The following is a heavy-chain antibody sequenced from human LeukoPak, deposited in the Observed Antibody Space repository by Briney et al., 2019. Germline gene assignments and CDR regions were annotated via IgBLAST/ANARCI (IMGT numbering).Heavy chain of an antibody. J-gene: IGHJ4*02. CDR3: AKDRSSSWTWTIDY. CDR1: GFTFSSYG. V-gene: IGHV3-30*18. CDR2: ISYDGSNK. D-gene: IGHD6-13*01. Sequence: HPGGSLRLSCAASGFTFSSYGMHWVRQAPGKGLEWVALISYDGSNKYYADSVKGRFTISRDNSKNTLYLQMNSLRVEDTAMYYCAKDRSSSWTWTIDYWGQGTLVTVSS.